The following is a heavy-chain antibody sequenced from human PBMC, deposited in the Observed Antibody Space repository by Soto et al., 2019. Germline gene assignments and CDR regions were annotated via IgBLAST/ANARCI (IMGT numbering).Heavy chain of an antibody. J-gene: IGHJ4*02. Sequence: QVQLQESGPGLVKPSETLSLTCTVSGGSISSYYLSWLRQPPGKGLEWIGYIYYSGSTNYNPSLNRRFTISADESKNQFSLKLSSVTAADTAVYYCARDRYGSGVDYRGQGTLVTVSS. CDR3: ARDRYGSGVDY. D-gene: IGHD3-10*01. CDR2: IYYSGST. V-gene: IGHV4-59*01. CDR1: GGSISSYY.